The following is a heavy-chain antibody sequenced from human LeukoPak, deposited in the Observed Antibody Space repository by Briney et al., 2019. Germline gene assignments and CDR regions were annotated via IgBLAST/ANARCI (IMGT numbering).Heavy chain of an antibody. CDR2: IYYSGST. CDR1: GGSISSYY. CDR3: AREGMATIARDAFDI. J-gene: IGHJ3*02. Sequence: SETLSLTCTVSGGSISSYYWSWIRQPPGKGLEWIGYIYYSGSTNYNPSLKSRVTISVDTSKNQFSLKLSSVTAADTAVYYCAREGMATIARDAFDIWGQGTMVTVSS. V-gene: IGHV4-59*01. D-gene: IGHD5-24*01.